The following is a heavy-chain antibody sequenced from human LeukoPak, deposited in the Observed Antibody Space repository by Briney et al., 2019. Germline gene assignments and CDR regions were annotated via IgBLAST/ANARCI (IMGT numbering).Heavy chain of an antibody. V-gene: IGHV3-11*04. CDR2: ISSSGSTI. J-gene: IGHJ4*02. CDR3: ARDWSGQSYDY. D-gene: IGHD3-3*01. CDR1: GFTFSDYY. Sequence: PGGSLRLSCAASGFTFSDYYMTWIRLAPGKGLEWVSYISSSGSTIYYADSVKGRFTISRDNAKNSLYLQMNSLRAEDTALYYCARDWSGQSYDYWGQGTLVTVSS.